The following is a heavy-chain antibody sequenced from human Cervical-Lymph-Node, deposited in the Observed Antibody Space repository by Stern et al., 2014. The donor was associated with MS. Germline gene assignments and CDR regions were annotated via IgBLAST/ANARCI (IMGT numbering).Heavy chain of an antibody. CDR1: GYTLTSYF. CDR3: TRGLKEGYNYLGDFDF. Sequence: QVQLVESGAEVKKPGASVKVSCKSSGYTLTSYFMHWVRQAPGQGLEWMGIINPSGGSTTYAQKFQGRVTMTRDTSTSTDYMDLSSLRSEDTAVYYCTRGLKEGYNYLGDFDFWGQGTLVTVSS. J-gene: IGHJ4*02. V-gene: IGHV1-46*03. D-gene: IGHD5-24*01. CDR2: INPSGGST.